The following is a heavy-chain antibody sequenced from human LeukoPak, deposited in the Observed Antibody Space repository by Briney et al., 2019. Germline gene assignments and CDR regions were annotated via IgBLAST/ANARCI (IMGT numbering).Heavy chain of an antibody. J-gene: IGHJ4*02. CDR2: IYYSGST. Sequence: SETLSLTCTVSGGSISSGGYYWSWTRQHPGKGLEWIGYIYYSGSTYYNPSLKSRVTISVDTSKNQFSLKLSSVTAADTAVYYCARDSSGYYFDPWGQGTLVTVSS. D-gene: IGHD3-22*01. CDR3: ARDSSGYYFDP. V-gene: IGHV4-31*03. CDR1: GGSISSGGYY.